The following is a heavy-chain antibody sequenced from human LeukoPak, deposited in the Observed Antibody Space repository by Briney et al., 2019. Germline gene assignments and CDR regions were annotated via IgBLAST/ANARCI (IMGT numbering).Heavy chain of an antibody. CDR2: INPNSGGT. D-gene: IGHD3-16*02. CDR1: GYTFTGYY. CDR3: ARGTAGYHSSYFDY. V-gene: IGHV1-2*02. J-gene: IGHJ4*02. Sequence: ASVKVSCKASGYTFTGYYMHWVRQAPGQGLEWMGWINPNSGGTNYAQKFQGRVTMTRDTSTSTVYMELSSLRSEDTAVYYCARGTAGYHSSYFDYWGQGTLVTVSS.